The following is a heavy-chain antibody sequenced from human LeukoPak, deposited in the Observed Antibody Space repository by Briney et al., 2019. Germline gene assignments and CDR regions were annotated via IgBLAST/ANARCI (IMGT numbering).Heavy chain of an antibody. Sequence: GGSLRLSCAASGFSVSRNYMNWVRQAPGKGLEWVSVIYGGVNTVYADSVKGRFTISRDDSKNTLYLQTNSLRAEDTAAYYCAKSPKTGFLFDYWGQGTLVTVSS. CDR2: IYGGVNT. V-gene: IGHV3-66*01. CDR3: AKSPKTGFLFDY. CDR1: GFSVSRNY. J-gene: IGHJ4*02. D-gene: IGHD1-1*01.